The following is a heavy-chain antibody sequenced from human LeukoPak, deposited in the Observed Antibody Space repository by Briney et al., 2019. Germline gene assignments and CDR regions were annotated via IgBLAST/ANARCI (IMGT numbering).Heavy chain of an antibody. CDR3: ARVPNYYGSRYYYMDV. D-gene: IGHD3-10*01. Sequence: GASVKVSCKASGGTFSSYAISWVRQAPGQGLEWMGWISAYNGNTNYAQKLQGRVTMTTDTSTSTAYTELRSLRSDDTAVYYCARVPNYYGSRYYYMDVWGKGTTVTISS. V-gene: IGHV1-18*01. CDR2: ISAYNGNT. CDR1: GGTFSSYA. J-gene: IGHJ6*03.